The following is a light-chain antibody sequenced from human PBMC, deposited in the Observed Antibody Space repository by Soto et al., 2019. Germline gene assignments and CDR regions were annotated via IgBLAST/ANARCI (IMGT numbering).Light chain of an antibody. CDR2: DAS. V-gene: IGKV3-11*01. J-gene: IGKJ4*01. CDR3: QQRSEWPLT. Sequence: EIVLTQSPATLSLSPGERATLSCRASQSVNSYLTWYQQKPGQAPRLLIYDASNRATGIPARFSGSGPGTDFTLTISSLEPEDFAVYYCQQRSEWPLTFGGGTKVEIK. CDR1: QSVNSY.